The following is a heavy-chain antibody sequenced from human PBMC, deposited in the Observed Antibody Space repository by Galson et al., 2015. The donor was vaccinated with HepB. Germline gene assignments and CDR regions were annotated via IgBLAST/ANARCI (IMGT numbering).Heavy chain of an antibody. V-gene: IGHV3-30*18. CDR1: GFTFSSYG. CDR3: AKVTAKGEYYYYGMDV. J-gene: IGHJ6*02. D-gene: IGHD3-16*01. Sequence: SLRLSCAASGFTFSSYGMHWVRQAPGKGLEWVAVISYDGSNKYYADSVKGRFTISRDNSKNTLYLQMNSLRAEDTAVYYCAKVTAKGEYYYYGMDVWGQGTTVTVSS. CDR2: ISYDGSNK.